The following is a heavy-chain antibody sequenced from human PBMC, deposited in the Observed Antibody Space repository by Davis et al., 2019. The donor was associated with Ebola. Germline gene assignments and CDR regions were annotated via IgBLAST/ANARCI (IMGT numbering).Heavy chain of an antibody. CDR3: AKLEYSSSLDV. CDR2: IGGSGDST. V-gene: IGHV3-23*01. J-gene: IGHJ6*04. D-gene: IGHD6-6*01. Sequence: GGSLRLSCAASGFTFSSYAMNWVRRAPGKGLEWVSGIGGSGDSTHYADSVKGRFTISRDNSKNTLYLQMNSLRAEDTAVYYCAKLEYSSSLDVWGKGTTVTVSS. CDR1: GFTFSSYA.